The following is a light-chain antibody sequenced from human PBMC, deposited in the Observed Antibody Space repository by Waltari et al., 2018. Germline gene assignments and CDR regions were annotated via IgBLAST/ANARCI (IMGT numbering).Light chain of an antibody. CDR2: DIT. Sequence: CYQQHPGKAPKVVMYDITERPSGVSNRFAGSKSRSTASLTISGLQTEDEADYYCSSRTNSITWVFGGGTKVTVL. J-gene: IGLJ3*02. V-gene: IGLV2-14*03. CDR3: SSRTNSITWV.